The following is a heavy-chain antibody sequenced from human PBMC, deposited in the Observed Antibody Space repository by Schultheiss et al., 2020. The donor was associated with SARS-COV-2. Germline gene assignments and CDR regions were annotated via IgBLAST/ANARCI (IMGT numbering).Heavy chain of an antibody. CDR3: AREPRGVYYDSSETDAFDI. J-gene: IGHJ3*02. V-gene: IGHV4-61*08. CDR1: GDSISTGGYS. D-gene: IGHD3-22*01. Sequence: SQTLSLTCAVSGDSISTGGYSWSWIRQPPGKGLEWIGYIYYSGSTNYNPSLKSRVTISVDTSKNQFSLKLSSVTAADTAVYYCAREPRGVYYDSSETDAFDIWGQGTMVTVSS. CDR2: IYYSGST.